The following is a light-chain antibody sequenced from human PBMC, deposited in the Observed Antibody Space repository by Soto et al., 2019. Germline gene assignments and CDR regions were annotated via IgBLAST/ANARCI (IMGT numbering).Light chain of an antibody. CDR3: QHSYSAPCT. V-gene: IGKV1-39*01. CDR1: QSISNT. CDR2: AAS. Sequence: DIQMTQSPPSLSASVGDRVTITCRASQSISNTLNWYPQKTGKAPKVLISAASSVQSGVPSRFSGSGSVPDFTLTISSVQPEDFATYFCQHSYSAPCTFGQGSKLEIK. J-gene: IGKJ2*02.